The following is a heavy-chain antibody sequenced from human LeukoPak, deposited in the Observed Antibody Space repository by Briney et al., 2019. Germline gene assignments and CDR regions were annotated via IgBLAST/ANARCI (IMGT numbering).Heavy chain of an antibody. Sequence: GGSQRLSCAASRFIFNSYAMSWVRQAPGKGLEWVSVIGGSNGITFYVGSVKGRFTISRDNSKDTLYLQMNSLRAEDTAVYYCARNENSGWGYFDYWGQGTLVTVSS. CDR2: IGGSNGIT. CDR1: RFIFNSYA. D-gene: IGHD5-12*01. J-gene: IGHJ4*02. CDR3: ARNENSGWGYFDY. V-gene: IGHV3-23*01.